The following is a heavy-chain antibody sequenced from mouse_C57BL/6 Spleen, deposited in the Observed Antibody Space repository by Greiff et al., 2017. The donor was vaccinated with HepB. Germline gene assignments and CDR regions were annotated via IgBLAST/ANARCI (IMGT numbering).Heavy chain of an antibody. D-gene: IGHD2-4*01. CDR3: AKDDYDAPFAY. J-gene: IGHJ3*01. CDR1: GYSITSGYD. Sequence: EVQGVESGPGMVKPSQSLSLTCTVTGYSITSGYDWHWIRHFPGNKLEWMGYISYSGSTNYNPSLKSRISITHDTSKNHFFLKLNSVTTEDTATYYCAKDDYDAPFAYWGQGTLVTVSA. V-gene: IGHV3-1*01. CDR2: ISYSGST.